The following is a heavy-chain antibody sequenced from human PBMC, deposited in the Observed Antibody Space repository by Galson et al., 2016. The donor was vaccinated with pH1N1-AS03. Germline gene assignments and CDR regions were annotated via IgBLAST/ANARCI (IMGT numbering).Heavy chain of an antibody. Sequence: SETLSLTCSVSGDSISNYNYYWGWIRQFPGRGLEWIGTIYYTGSTYYNPSLKSRLTMSFDTSQNQFSLKMNSVTAADTAIYYCARDRDPRVRVFDFWGQGILVTVSS. D-gene: IGHD3-10*01. CDR1: GDSISNYNYY. CDR2: IYYTGST. CDR3: ARDRDPRVRVFDF. V-gene: IGHV4-39*07. J-gene: IGHJ4*02.